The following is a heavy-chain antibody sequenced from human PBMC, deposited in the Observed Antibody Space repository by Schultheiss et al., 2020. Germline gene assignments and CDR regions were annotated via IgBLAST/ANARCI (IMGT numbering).Heavy chain of an antibody. V-gene: IGHV4-39*01. CDR1: GGSISSYY. CDR3: ARHRVVTAILDAFDI. D-gene: IGHD2-21*02. J-gene: IGHJ3*02. CDR2: IYYSGST. Sequence: SATLSLTCTVSGGSISSYYWGWIRQPPGKGLEWIGSIYYSGSTYYNPSLKSRVTISVDTSKNQFSLKLSSVTAADTAVYYCARHRVVTAILDAFDIWGQGTMVTV.